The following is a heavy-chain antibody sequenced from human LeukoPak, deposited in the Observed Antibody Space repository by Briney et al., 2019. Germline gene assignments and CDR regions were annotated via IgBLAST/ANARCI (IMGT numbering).Heavy chain of an antibody. CDR1: GFTVSSNY. J-gene: IGHJ4*02. V-gene: IGHV3-53*01. CDR3: ARDLDDYGDSRFDY. D-gene: IGHD4-17*01. CDR2: IYSGGST. Sequence: PGGSLRLSCAASGFTVSSNYMSWVRQAPGKGLEWVSVIYSGGSTYYADSVKGRFTISRDNAKNSLYLQMNSLRAEDTAVYYCARDLDDYGDSRFDYWGQGTLVTVSS.